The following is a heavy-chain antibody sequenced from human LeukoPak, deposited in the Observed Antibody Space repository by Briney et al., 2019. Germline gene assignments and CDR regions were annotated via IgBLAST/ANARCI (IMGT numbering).Heavy chain of an antibody. CDR1: GGSFSGYY. V-gene: IGHV4-34*01. CDR2: INHSGSA. Sequence: SETLSLTCAVYGGSFSGYYWSWIRQPPGEGLEWIGEINHSGSANYNPSLKSRVTISLDTSKNQFSLKLSSVTAADTAVYYCARGQGTVTTHWGQGTLVTVSS. J-gene: IGHJ4*02. D-gene: IGHD4-17*01. CDR3: ARGQGTVTTH.